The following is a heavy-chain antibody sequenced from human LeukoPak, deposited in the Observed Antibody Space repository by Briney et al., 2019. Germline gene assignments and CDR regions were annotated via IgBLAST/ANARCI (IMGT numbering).Heavy chain of an antibody. Sequence: ASVKVSCKASGYTFTSYDINWVRQATGQGLEWMGWMNPNSGNTGYAQKFQGRVTMTRNTSISTAYMELSSLRSEDTAVYYCARDSSIAAAGYWYFDLWGRGTLVTVSS. J-gene: IGHJ2*01. CDR1: GYTFTSYD. CDR3: ARDSSIAAAGYWYFDL. D-gene: IGHD6-13*01. V-gene: IGHV1-8*01. CDR2: MNPNSGNT.